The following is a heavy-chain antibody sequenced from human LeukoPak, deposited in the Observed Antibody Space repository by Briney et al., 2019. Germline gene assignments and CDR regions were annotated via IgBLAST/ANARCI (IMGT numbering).Heavy chain of an antibody. CDR1: SEFFSGYY. V-gene: IGHV4-34*01. CDR3: ARLPLGAFGEVLNFDS. Sequence: SSETLSLTCGVSSEFFSGYYWGWIRQPPGRGLEWIGDINDSGTTKYNPTLKNRVTISIDTSKKQFSLNVKSVTAADTAVYYCARLPLGAFGEVLNFDSWGQGTPVTVSS. J-gene: IGHJ4*02. CDR2: INDSGTT. D-gene: IGHD3-10*01.